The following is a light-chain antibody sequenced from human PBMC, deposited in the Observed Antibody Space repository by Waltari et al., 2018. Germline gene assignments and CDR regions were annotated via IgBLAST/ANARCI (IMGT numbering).Light chain of an antibody. CDR2: RDY. V-gene: IGLV10-54*04. Sequence: QAGLTQPPSVSRALRQTATLTCTGDYNNVGQRGATWLQQPQGHPPKLLLYRDYSRPSGISERFSSSRSGNTASLTITGLQPEDEADYYCSSWDVRLDVYVFGPGTKLSVL. J-gene: IGLJ1*01. CDR1: YNNVGQRG. CDR3: SSWDVRLDVYV.